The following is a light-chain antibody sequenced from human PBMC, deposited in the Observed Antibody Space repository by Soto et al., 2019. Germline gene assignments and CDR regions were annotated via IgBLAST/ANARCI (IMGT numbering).Light chain of an antibody. CDR1: SSDVGDYNY. V-gene: IGLV2-8*01. Sequence: QSALTQPPSASGSPGQSVTISCTGTSSDVGDYNYVSWYQQHPGKAPKLMIYEVNKRLSGVPDRFSGSKSGNTASLTVSGLQAEDEADYYCSSYAGYSNLVFGGGTKLTVL. CDR3: SSYAGYSNLV. CDR2: EVN. J-gene: IGLJ2*01.